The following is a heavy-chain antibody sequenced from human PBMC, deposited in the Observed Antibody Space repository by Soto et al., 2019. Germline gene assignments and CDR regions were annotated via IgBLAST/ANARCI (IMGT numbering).Heavy chain of an antibody. CDR3: ARDRPGRGGDYVSYFYYAMDV. D-gene: IGHD4-17*01. CDR1: GYTFNDYG. J-gene: IGHJ6*02. V-gene: IGHV1-18*01. Sequence: ASVKVSCKASGYTFNDYGTSWVRQAPGQGLEWMGWISAYNGNTNYAQKLQGRVTMTTDTSTSTAYMELRSLRSDDTAVYYCARDRPGRGGDYVSYFYYAMDVWGPGTTVTVSS. CDR2: ISAYNGNT.